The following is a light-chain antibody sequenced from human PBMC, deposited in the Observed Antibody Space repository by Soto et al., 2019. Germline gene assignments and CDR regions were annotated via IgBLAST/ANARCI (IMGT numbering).Light chain of an antibody. V-gene: IGLV1-40*01. CDR1: NSNIGADYD. CDR3: QSYDSGRRV. Sequence: VLTQPPSVSGAPGQRVTISCNGSNSNIGADYDVHWYQHLPGSAPKLLIFYNVNRPSGVPDRFSASKSGTSASLAISGLQTDDEADYYCQSYDSGRRVFGGGTQLTVL. J-gene: IGLJ2*01. CDR2: YNV.